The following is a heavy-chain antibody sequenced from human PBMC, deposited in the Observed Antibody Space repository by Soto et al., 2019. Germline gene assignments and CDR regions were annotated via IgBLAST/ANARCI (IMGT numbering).Heavy chain of an antibody. D-gene: IGHD1-1*01. Sequence: GGSLRLSCATSGFTFSDHSMHWVRKAPGKGLGWVAVISYDGSNKYYADSVKGRFNISRENYRNALYIQIKSLRVEDTAVYYCARGVRLYNPPNLDKWGQGT. CDR3: ARGVRLYNPPNLDK. CDR2: ISYDGSNK. CDR1: GFTFSDHS. J-gene: IGHJ4*02. V-gene: IGHV3-30-3*01.